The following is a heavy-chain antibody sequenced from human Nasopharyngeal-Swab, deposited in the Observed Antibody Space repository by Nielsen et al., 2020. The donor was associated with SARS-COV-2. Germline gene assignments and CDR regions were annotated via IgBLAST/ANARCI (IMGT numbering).Heavy chain of an antibody. J-gene: IGHJ4*02. CDR2: IAIDGGNYE. CDR3: VREGGTSGRAGYFDH. V-gene: IGHV3-30-3*01. CDR1: GISFSSSV. Sequence: GGSLRLSCVGSGISFSSSVIQWVRQAPGKGLEWVAVIAIDGGNYEQYADSVKGRFSISRDTYENTLHLQLNSLREEDTAVYYCVREGGTSGRAGYFDHWGQGTLGTVSS. D-gene: IGHD6-19*01.